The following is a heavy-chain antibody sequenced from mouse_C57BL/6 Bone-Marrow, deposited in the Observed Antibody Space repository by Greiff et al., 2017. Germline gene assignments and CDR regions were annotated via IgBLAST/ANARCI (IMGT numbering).Heavy chain of an antibody. Sequence: QVQLQQSGAELVKPGASVKISCKASGYAFSSSWMNWVKQRPGKGLEWIGQIYPGDGDTNYNGKFKGKATLTADKSSSTAYMQLSSLTSEDSAVYFCERNPLYYYGSSQYYFDYWGQGTTLTGSS. J-gene: IGHJ2*01. V-gene: IGHV1-80*01. CDR2: IYPGDGDT. CDR3: ERNPLYYYGSSQYYFDY. CDR1: GYAFSSSW. D-gene: IGHD1-1*01.